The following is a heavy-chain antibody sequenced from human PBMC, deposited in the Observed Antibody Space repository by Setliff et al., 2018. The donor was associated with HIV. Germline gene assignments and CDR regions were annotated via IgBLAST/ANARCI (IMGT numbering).Heavy chain of an antibody. CDR3: ARQPTDTSGYNNWFDS. V-gene: IGHV5-51*01. J-gene: IGHJ5*01. Sequence: GESLKISCKGSGYGFTGYWIGWVRQMPGKGLEWMGIINPGNSDSKYSPSFQGQVTISADKSISTAYLQWSSLEASDTAMYYCARQPTDTSGYNNWFDSWGQGTLVTVSS. D-gene: IGHD3-3*01. CDR2: INPGNSDS. CDR1: GYGFTGYW.